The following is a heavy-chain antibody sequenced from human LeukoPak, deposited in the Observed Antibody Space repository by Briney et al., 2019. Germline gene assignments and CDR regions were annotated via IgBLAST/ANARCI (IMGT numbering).Heavy chain of an antibody. Sequence: ASVKVSCKASNSTFSGMSWVRQAPGQGLEWMGWIGAYSGDTHYAQKVQDRVTLTADTSTNTAFMELRSLRSDDTAVYYCARDRRIVGAIDYWGQGTLVTVSS. D-gene: IGHD1-26*01. J-gene: IGHJ4*02. CDR3: ARDRRIVGAIDY. V-gene: IGHV1-18*01. CDR1: NSTFSG. CDR2: IGAYSGDT.